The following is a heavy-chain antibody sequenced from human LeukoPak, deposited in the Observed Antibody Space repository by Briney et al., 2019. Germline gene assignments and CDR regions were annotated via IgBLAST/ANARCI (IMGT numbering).Heavy chain of an antibody. Sequence: GGSLRLSCVASGFTFSNYAMSWVRQAPGKGLEWVSAISASGTNTYYAGSVRGRFTISRDNAKNALYLQMNSLRAEDTAVYYCARTAYSDYSLGFWGQGTLVTVSS. V-gene: IGHV3-23*01. CDR3: ARTAYSDYSLGF. D-gene: IGHD5-12*01. CDR2: ISASGTNT. CDR1: GFTFSNYA. J-gene: IGHJ4*02.